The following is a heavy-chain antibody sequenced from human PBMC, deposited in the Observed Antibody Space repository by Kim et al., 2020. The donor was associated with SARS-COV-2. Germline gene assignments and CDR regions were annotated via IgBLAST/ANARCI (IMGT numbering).Heavy chain of an antibody. CDR2: INHSGST. CDR3: ARDLWTIAVAGFYYYYGM. Sequence: SETLSLTCAVYGGSFSGYYWSWIRQPPGKGLEWIGEINHSGSTNYNPSLKSRVTMSVDTSKNQFSLKLSSVTAADTAVYYCARDLWTIAVAGFYYYYGM. CDR1: GGSFSGYY. D-gene: IGHD6-19*01. V-gene: IGHV4-34*01. J-gene: IGHJ6*01.